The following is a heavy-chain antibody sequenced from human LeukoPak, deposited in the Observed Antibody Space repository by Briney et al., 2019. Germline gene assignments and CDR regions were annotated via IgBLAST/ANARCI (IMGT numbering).Heavy chain of an antibody. J-gene: IGHJ6*03. V-gene: IGHV3-20*04. D-gene: IGHD3-9*01. Sequence: GGSLRLSCAASGFTFDDYGMSWVRQAPGKGLEWVSGINWNGGGTGYADSVKGRFTISRDKANNSLYLQMNSLRAEDTALYYCAIDQGYDILTGTSFYMVVWGEGTTVTVSS. CDR1: GFTFDDYG. CDR2: INWNGGGT. CDR3: AIDQGYDILTGTSFYMVV.